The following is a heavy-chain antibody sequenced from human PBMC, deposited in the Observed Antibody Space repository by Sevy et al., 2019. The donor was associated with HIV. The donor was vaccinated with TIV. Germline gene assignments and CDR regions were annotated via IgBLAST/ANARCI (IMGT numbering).Heavy chain of an antibody. J-gene: IGHJ4*02. D-gene: IGHD2-15*01. Sequence: ASVKVSCKASGYTFTGYYMHWVRRAPGQGLEWMGWINPNSGGTNYAQKFQGRVTMTRDTSISTAYMELSRLRSDDTAVYYCAREGEIVTPSFDYWGQGTLVTVSS. CDR2: INPNSGGT. CDR3: AREGEIVTPSFDY. CDR1: GYTFTGYY. V-gene: IGHV1-2*02.